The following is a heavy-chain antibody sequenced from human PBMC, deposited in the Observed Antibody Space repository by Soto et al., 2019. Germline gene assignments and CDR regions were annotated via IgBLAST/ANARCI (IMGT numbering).Heavy chain of an antibody. Sequence: GPTLVNPTQTLTLTCTFSGFSLNSRGVGVGWVRQPPGKALEWLALIERDDDDKYYSTSLKTRLTISKDTRKNQVVLTMANMEPADTATYYCARSIRGPRRFNGMDVWGQGTTVTVSS. CDR1: GFSLNSRGVG. J-gene: IGHJ6*02. CDR3: ARSIRGPRRFNGMDV. CDR2: IERDDDDK. V-gene: IGHV2-70*13. D-gene: IGHD1-20*01.